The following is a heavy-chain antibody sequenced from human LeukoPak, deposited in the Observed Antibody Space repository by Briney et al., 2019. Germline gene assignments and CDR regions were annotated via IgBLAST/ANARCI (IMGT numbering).Heavy chain of an antibody. CDR1: GGTFSSYA. D-gene: IGHD6-19*01. V-gene: IGHV1-69*04. J-gene: IGHJ4*02. CDR2: IIPILGIA. Sequence: ASVKVSCKASGGTFSSYAISWVRQAPGQGLEWMGRIIPILGIANYAQKLQGRVAITADKSTRTAYMELSSLRSEDTAVYYCAREAPSGIAVAGFDYWGQGTLVTVSS. CDR3: AREAPSGIAVAGFDY.